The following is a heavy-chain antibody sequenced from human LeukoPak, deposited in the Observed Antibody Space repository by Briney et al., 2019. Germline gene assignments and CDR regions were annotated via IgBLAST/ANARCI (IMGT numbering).Heavy chain of an antibody. CDR1: GFTFSTYW. J-gene: IGHJ3*02. CDR3: ARDIGGVVGDAFDI. CDR2: ITPDGRST. D-gene: IGHD2-21*01. V-gene: IGHV3-74*01. Sequence: GGSLRLSCADSGFTFSTYWMHWVRQAPGKGLVWVSRITPDGRSTNYADSVKGRFTISRDNAKNSLYLQMNSLSVEDTAVYYCARDIGGVVGDAFDIWGQGTMVTVSS.